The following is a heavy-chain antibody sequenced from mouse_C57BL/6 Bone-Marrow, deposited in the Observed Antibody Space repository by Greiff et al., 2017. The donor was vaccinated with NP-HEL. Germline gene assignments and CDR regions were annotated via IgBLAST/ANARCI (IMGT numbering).Heavy chain of an antibody. V-gene: IGHV3-8*01. J-gene: IGHJ4*01. CDR3: ARSPLWLRRNYYAMDY. Sequence: EVKVVESGPGLAKPSQTLSLTCSVTGYSITSDYWNWIRKFPGNKLEYMGYISYSGSTYHNPSLKSRISITRDTSKNQYYLQLNSVTTEDTATYYCARSPLWLRRNYYAMDYWGQGTSVTVSS. CDR2: ISYSGST. CDR1: GYSITSDY. D-gene: IGHD2-2*01.